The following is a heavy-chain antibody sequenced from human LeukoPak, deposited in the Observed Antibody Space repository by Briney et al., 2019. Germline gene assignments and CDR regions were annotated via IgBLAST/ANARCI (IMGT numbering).Heavy chain of an antibody. J-gene: IGHJ4*02. CDR1: GFTFSIYS. D-gene: IGHD5-18*01. Sequence: GGSLRLSCAASGFTFSIYSMNWVRQAPGEGLEWLSYISADSNTIYYADSVKGRFTISRDNSKNTLYLQMNSLRAEDTAVYYCARGNTAMATYNFDYWGQGTLVTVSS. V-gene: IGHV3-48*01. CDR3: ARGNTAMATYNFDY. CDR2: ISADSNTI.